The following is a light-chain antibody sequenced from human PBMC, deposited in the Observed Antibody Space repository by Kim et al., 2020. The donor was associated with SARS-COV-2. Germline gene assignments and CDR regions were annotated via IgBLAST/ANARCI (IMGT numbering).Light chain of an antibody. CDR3: QQYDHWPPYT. J-gene: IGKJ2*01. V-gene: IGKV3-15*01. Sequence: EVVMTQSPATLSVSPGERATLSCRASQNIGTNLAWYQQRPGQAPRLLIYAASSRATGIPGRFSGSGSGTEFTLTISSLQSEDFALYFCQQYDHWPPYTFGQGTKLEI. CDR2: AAS. CDR1: QNIGTN.